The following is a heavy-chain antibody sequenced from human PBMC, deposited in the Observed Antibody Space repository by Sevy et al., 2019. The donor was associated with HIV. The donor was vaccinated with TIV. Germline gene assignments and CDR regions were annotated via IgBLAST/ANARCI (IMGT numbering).Heavy chain of an antibody. J-gene: IGHJ3*02. D-gene: IGHD1-26*01. Sequence: GGYLRLSCAASEFTFSSHAVSWVRQAPGKGLEWVSAISGNGENRHYADSVRGRFTISRDNFKNTLYLQMNSLRAEDTALYYCAIHGRGLSAFDIWGQGTMVTVSS. V-gene: IGHV3-23*01. CDR2: ISGNGENR. CDR3: AIHGRGLSAFDI. CDR1: EFTFSSHA.